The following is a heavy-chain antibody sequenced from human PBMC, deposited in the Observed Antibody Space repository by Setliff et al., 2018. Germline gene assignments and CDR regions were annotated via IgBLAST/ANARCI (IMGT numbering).Heavy chain of an antibody. D-gene: IGHD1-26*01. CDR2: INPNSADT. Sequence: ASVKVSCKASGYTFTAYSLHWVRQAPGQGLEWMGWINPNSADTNYAQRFQGRFNMTRDTSISTAYMELSSLKSDDTAVYYCVVVGATRENHYYFTDVWGKGTTVTGSS. V-gene: IGHV1-2*02. CDR1: GYTFTAYS. J-gene: IGHJ6*03. CDR3: VVVGATRENHYYFTDV.